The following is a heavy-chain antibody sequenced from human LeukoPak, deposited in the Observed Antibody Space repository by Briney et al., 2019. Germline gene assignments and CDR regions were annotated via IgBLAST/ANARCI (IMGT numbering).Heavy chain of an antibody. J-gene: IGHJ6*02. V-gene: IGHV3-21*01. Sequence: PGGSLRLSCAASGFTFNTYTMNWVRQAPGKGLEWVSCISSSSRYIYSADSVKGRFTISRDNAKNSLYLQMNSLRAEDTAVYYCARVWGYSYDYDNYYYGMDVWGQGTTVTVSS. CDR1: GFTFNTYT. CDR3: ARVWGYSYDYDNYYYGMDV. D-gene: IGHD5-18*01. CDR2: ISSSSRYI.